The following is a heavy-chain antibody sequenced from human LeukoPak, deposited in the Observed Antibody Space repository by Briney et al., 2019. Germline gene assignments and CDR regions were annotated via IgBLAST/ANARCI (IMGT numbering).Heavy chain of an antibody. D-gene: IGHD3-22*01. V-gene: IGHV3-30-3*01. Sequence: PGGSLRLSCAASGFTFSSYAMHWVRQAPGKGLEWGAVISYDGSNKYYADSVKGRFTISRDNSKNTLYLQMNSLRAEDTAVYYCARFDDSRYARGRYGMDVWGQGTTVTVSS. CDR1: GFTFSSYA. CDR3: ARFDDSRYARGRYGMDV. CDR2: ISYDGSNK. J-gene: IGHJ6*02.